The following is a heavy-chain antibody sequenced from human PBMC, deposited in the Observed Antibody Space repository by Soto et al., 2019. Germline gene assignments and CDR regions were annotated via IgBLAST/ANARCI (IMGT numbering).Heavy chain of an antibody. J-gene: IGHJ6*02. V-gene: IGHV3-43*01. CDR3: AKDYYGSGTDYGMDV. Sequence: EVKLVESGGVVVQPGGSLRLSCAASGFTFDDYTMHWVRQAPGKGLEWVSLISWDGGRTYYADSVKGRFTISRDNRKNSLYLQMNSLRTEDTALYYCAKDYYGSGTDYGMDVWGQGTTVTVSS. CDR1: GFTFDDYT. CDR2: ISWDGGRT. D-gene: IGHD3-10*01.